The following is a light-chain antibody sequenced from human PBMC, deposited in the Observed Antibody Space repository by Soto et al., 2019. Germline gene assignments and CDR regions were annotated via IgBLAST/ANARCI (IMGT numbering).Light chain of an antibody. J-gene: IGLJ1*01. CDR1: SSDVGGYNY. V-gene: IGLV2-11*01. Sequence: QSALTQPRSLSGSPGQSVTISCTGTSSDVGGYNYVSWYQHHPGKAPKLMIYDVDKRPSGVPGRFSGSKSGNTASLTISGLQAEDEADYYCCSYAGSYPFVFGTGTRSPS. CDR2: DVD. CDR3: CSYAGSYPFV.